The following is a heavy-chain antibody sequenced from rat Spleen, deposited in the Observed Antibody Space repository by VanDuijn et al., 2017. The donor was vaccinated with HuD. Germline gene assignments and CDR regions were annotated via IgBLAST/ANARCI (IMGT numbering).Heavy chain of an antibody. Sequence: EVQLVESDGDLVQPGRSLKLSCAASGFTFSDYYMAWVRQAPTKGLEWVATINYDDSTTYYRDSVKGRFTISRDIAQNTLYLQMNSLRSEDTATYYCTRGGNYALDAWGQGASVTVSS. D-gene: IGHD1-11*01. J-gene: IGHJ4*01. CDR1: GFTFSDYY. CDR2: INYDDSTT. V-gene: IGHV5-29*01. CDR3: TRGGNYALDA.